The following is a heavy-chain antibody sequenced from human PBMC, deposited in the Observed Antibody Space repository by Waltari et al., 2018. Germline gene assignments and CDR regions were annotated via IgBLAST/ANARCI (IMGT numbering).Heavy chain of an antibody. CDR3: ARVAHLPIFGVVISPGGRFDP. V-gene: IGHV1-2*02. Sequence: QVQLVQSGAEVKKPGASVKVSCKASGYTFTGYYMHWVRQAPGHGLEWMGWINPNSGGTNYAQKFQGRVTMTRDTSISTAYMELSRLRSDDTAVYYCARVAHLPIFGVVISPGGRFDPWGQGTLVTVSS. CDR1: GYTFTGYY. D-gene: IGHD3-3*01. J-gene: IGHJ5*02. CDR2: INPNSGGT.